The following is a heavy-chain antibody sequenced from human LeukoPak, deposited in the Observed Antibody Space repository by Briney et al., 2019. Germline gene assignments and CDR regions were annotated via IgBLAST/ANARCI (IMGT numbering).Heavy chain of an antibody. V-gene: IGHV3-73*01. CDR2: VKVKAASYAT. CDR1: GFTFSGSA. J-gene: IGHJ2*01. D-gene: IGHD2-21*02. Sequence: PGGSLSLSCAASGFTFSGSALHWVRQASGKGLEWVGRVKVKAASYATAYAASVKGRFTISRDEVKNTAYLQMDSLQTDDTAVYYCHSLCLGDGQGYFDLWGRGALVTVSS. CDR3: HSLCLGDGQGYFDL.